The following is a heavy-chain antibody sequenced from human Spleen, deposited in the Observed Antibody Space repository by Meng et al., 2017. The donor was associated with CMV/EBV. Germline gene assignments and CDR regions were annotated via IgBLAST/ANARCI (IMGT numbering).Heavy chain of an antibody. CDR2: ISSSSDYI. Sequence: GGSLRLSCAASGFTFFSHTMNWVRQAPGKGLEWVSSISSSSDYIYYADSVKGRFTIFRDNAKSSLHLEMNGLRADDTAVYYCARAYGYSFGYDYYFDHWGQGTLVTVSS. CDR1: GFTFFSHT. D-gene: IGHD5-18*01. CDR3: ARAYGYSFGYDYYFDH. J-gene: IGHJ4*02. V-gene: IGHV3-21*06.